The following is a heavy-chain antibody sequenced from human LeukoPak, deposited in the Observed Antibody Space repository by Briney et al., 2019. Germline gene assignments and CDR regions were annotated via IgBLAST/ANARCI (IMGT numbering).Heavy chain of an antibody. CDR3: ARDRDGICLFDY. Sequence: GGSLRLSCAASGFIFRSYAMYWVRQAPGKGLEWVAVILYDGSNKYYADSVKGRFTISRDNSKNTLYLQMNSLRAEDTAVYFCARDRDGICLFDYWGQGTLVTVSS. J-gene: IGHJ4*02. CDR2: ILYDGSNK. D-gene: IGHD2-8*01. CDR1: GFIFRSYA. V-gene: IGHV3-30*04.